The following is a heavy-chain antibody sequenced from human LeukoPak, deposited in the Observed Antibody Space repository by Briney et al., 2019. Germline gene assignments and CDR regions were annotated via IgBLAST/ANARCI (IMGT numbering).Heavy chain of an antibody. CDR3: AKALYSSGPDAFDI. V-gene: IGHV3-30*02. CDR1: GFTFSSYG. CDR2: IRYDGRNK. J-gene: IGHJ3*02. Sequence: GGSLRLSCAASGFTFSSYGMHWVRQAPGKGLEWVAMIRYDGRNKYYEESVKGRFTISRDNPKNTLYLQMNSLRAEDTAVYYCAKALYSSGPDAFDIWGQGTMVTVSS. D-gene: IGHD6-25*01.